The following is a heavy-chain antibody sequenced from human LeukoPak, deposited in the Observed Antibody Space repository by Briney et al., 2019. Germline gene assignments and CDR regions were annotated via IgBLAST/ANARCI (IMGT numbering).Heavy chain of an antibody. V-gene: IGHV1-69*13. Sequence: SVKVSCKASGGTFSSYAISWVRQAPGQGLEWMGGIIPIFGTANYAQKFQGRVTITADESTSTAYMELSSLRSEDTAVYYCARPVRSKDAFDIWGQGTMVTVSS. CDR2: IIPIFGTA. CDR3: ARPVRSKDAFDI. CDR1: GGTFSSYA. D-gene: IGHD3-10*01. J-gene: IGHJ3*02.